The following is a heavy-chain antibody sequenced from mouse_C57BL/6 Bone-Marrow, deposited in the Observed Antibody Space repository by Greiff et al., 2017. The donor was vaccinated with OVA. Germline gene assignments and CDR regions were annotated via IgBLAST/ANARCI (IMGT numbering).Heavy chain of an antibody. CDR1: GYAFSSYW. CDR3: ARSGNVLYAMDY. Sequence: QVQLQQSGAELVKPGASVKISCKASGYAFSSYWMYWVKQRPGKGLEWIGQIYPGDGDTNYNGKFKGKATLTADKSSSTAYMQLSSLTSEDSAVYFCARSGNVLYAMDYWGQGTSVTVSS. J-gene: IGHJ4*01. V-gene: IGHV1-80*01. D-gene: IGHD1-3*01. CDR2: IYPGDGDT.